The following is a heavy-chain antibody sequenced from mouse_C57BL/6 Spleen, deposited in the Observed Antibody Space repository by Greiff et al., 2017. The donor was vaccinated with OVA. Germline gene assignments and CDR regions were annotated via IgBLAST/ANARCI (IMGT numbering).Heavy chain of an antibody. D-gene: IGHD3-2*02. J-gene: IGHJ4*01. Sequence: QVQLQQSGPGLVQPSQSLSITCTVSGFSLTSYGVHWVRQSPGKGLEWLGVIWRGGSTDYNAAFMSRLSITKDNSKSQVSFKMNSLQADDTAIYYCAKNQDSSGYYYAMDYWGQGTSVTVSS. CDR1: GFSLTSYG. V-gene: IGHV2-5*01. CDR2: IWRGGST. CDR3: AKNQDSSGYYYAMDY.